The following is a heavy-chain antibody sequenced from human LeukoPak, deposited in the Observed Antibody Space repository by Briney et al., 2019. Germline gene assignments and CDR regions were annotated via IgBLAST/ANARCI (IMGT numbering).Heavy chain of an antibody. D-gene: IGHD3-16*02. Sequence: GGSLRLSCVASGFTFNSYAMTWVRQAPGKGLEWVSGISGGGGSTFYADSVKGRFTISRDNFKNTLYLQMKSLRAEDTALYYCAEDPSISLSTFDYWGQGTLVTVSS. V-gene: IGHV3-23*01. CDR3: AEDPSISLSTFDY. CDR1: GFTFNSYA. J-gene: IGHJ4*02. CDR2: ISGGGGST.